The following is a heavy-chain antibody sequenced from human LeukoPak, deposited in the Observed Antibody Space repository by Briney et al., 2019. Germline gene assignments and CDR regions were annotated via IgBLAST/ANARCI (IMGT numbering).Heavy chain of an antibody. CDR1: RYTFIGYY. J-gene: IGHJ4*02. CDR3: ARAPGSGYAFDS. V-gene: IGHV1-2*02. D-gene: IGHD5-12*01. Sequence: ASVKGSCKASRYTFIGYYIHWVRQAPGQGLEWMGWINPDSGGTKSAQKFQGKVTMTRDTSINTAYTELRRLASDDTAVYYCARAPGSGYAFDSWGQGTQVTVSS. CDR2: INPDSGGT.